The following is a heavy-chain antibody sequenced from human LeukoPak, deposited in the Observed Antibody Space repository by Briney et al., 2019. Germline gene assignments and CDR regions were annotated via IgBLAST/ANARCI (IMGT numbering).Heavy chain of an antibody. CDR3: AKDSVAVTDPNWFDP. CDR1: GFTFSSYA. Sequence: GGSLRLSCAASGFTFSSYAMSWVLQAPGKGLEWVSAISGSGGSTYYADSVKGRFTISRDNSKNTLYLQMNSLRAEDTAVYYCAKDSVAVTDPNWFDPWGQGTLVTVSS. V-gene: IGHV3-23*01. D-gene: IGHD6-19*01. J-gene: IGHJ5*02. CDR2: ISGSGGST.